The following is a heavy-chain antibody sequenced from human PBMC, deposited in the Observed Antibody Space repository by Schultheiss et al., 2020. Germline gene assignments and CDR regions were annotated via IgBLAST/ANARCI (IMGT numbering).Heavy chain of an antibody. CDR3: AGDYVWGSFPY. J-gene: IGHJ4*02. CDR1: GYTFTSYG. D-gene: IGHD3-16*01. CDR2: IIPIFGTA. Sequence: SVKVSCKASGYTFTSYGISWVRQAPGQGLEWMGGIIPIFGTANYAQKFQGRVTITADKSTSTAYMELSILRSEDTAVYYCAGDYVWGSFPYWGQGTLVTVSS. V-gene: IGHV1-69*06.